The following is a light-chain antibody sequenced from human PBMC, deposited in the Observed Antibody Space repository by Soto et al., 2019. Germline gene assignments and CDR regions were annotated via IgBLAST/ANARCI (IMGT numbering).Light chain of an antibody. CDR2: DAS. CDR3: QQRSSWPLT. V-gene: IGKV3-11*01. Sequence: EIVLTQSPATLFLSAGERATLSCRASQSVSSSLAWYQQKPGQTPRLLIYDASNRATGIPARFSGSGSGTDFTLTVSSLEPEDFAVYYCQQRSSWPLTFGGGTKVEIK. CDR1: QSVSSS. J-gene: IGKJ4*01.